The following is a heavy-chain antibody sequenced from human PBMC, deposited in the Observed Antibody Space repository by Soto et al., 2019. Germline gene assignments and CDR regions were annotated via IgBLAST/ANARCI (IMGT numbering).Heavy chain of an antibody. J-gene: IGHJ1*01. D-gene: IGHD6-13*01. CDR3: ARASFSSWYVPGH. V-gene: IGHV3-11*01. CDR1: GFTFSDYY. CDR2: ISSGGSTI. Sequence: QVPLVESGGGLVKPGGSLRLSCAASGFTFSDYYMSWIRQAPGKGLECLSYISSGGSTIFYADSVKGRFTISRDNAKNSLYLQMNSLRAEDTAVYYWARASFSSWYVPGHWGQGTLVTVSS.